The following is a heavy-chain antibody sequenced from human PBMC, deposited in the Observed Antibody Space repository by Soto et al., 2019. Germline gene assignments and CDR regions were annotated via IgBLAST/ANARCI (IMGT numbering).Heavy chain of an antibody. CDR2: IVPILNIP. CDR3: ARDDYYGSGTLDY. CDR1: GGTFNSYT. Sequence: QVQLVQSGAEVKKPGSSVKVPCKASGGTFNSYTISWVRQAPGQGLEWMGRIVPILNIPNYAQKFQGRVTMTADKSTTTVYMDLSSLRSEDTAVYYCARDDYYGSGTLDYWGQGTLVTVSS. V-gene: IGHV1-69*08. D-gene: IGHD3-10*01. J-gene: IGHJ4*02.